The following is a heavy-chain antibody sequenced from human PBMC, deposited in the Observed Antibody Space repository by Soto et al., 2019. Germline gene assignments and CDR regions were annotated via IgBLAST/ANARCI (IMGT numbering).Heavy chain of an antibody. Sequence: EVQLLESGGGLVQPGGSLRLSCAASGFTFSSYAMSWVRQAPGKGLEWVSAISGSGGSTYYADSVEGRFTISRDNSKNTLYLQMNSLRAEDTAVYYCAKAHYYDSSGYYYWNYYFDYWGQGTLVTVSS. J-gene: IGHJ4*02. V-gene: IGHV3-23*01. D-gene: IGHD3-22*01. CDR1: GFTFSSYA. CDR3: AKAHYYDSSGYYYWNYYFDY. CDR2: ISGSGGST.